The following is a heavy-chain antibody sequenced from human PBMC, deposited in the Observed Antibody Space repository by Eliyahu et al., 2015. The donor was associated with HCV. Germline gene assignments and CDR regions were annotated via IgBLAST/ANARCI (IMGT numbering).Heavy chain of an antibody. CDR1: GFTFSNAW. D-gene: IGHD3-10*01. CDR2: IKSKTDGGTT. J-gene: IGHJ6*03. V-gene: IGHV3-15*01. CDR3: TTRGSGSVSDYYYYMDV. Sequence: EVQLVESGGGLVKPGGSLRLSCAASGFTFSNAWMXWVRQAPGKGLEWVGRIKSKTDGGTTDYAAPVKGRFTISRDDSKNTLYLQMNSLKTEDTAVYYCTTRGSGSVSDYYYYMDVWGKGTTVTVSS.